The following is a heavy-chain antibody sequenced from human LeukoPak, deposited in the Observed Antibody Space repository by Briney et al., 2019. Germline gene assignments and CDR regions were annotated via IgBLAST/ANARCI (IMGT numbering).Heavy chain of an antibody. CDR2: INPNSGGT. D-gene: IGHD5-12*01. J-gene: IGHJ4*02. CDR3: ARSGYSGYDFGDY. V-gene: IGHV1-2*02. CDR1: GYTFTSYG. Sequence: ASVKVSCKASGYTFTSYGISWVRQAPGQGLEWMGWINPNSGGTNYAQKFQGRVTMTRDTSISTAYMELSRLRSDDTAVYYCARSGYSGYDFGDYWGQGTLVTVSS.